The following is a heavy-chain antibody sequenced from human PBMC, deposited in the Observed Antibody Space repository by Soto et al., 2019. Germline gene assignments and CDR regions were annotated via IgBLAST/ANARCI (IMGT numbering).Heavy chain of an antibody. CDR1: GFTFSSYG. Sequence: PGGSLRLSCAASGFTFSSYGMHWVRQAPGKGLEWVAVISYDGSNKYYADSVKGRFTISRDNSKNTLYLQMNSLRAEDTAVYYCAKDGGTGPKKRHGMDVWGQGTTVTVSS. CDR2: ISYDGSNK. V-gene: IGHV3-30*18. J-gene: IGHJ6*02. CDR3: AKDGGTGPKKRHGMDV. D-gene: IGHD3-16*01.